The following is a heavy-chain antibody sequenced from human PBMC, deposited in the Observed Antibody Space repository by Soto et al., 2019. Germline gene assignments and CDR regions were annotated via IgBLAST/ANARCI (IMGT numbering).Heavy chain of an antibody. CDR3: AKLGNGDDYF. CDR2: IGSGGTTT. V-gene: IGHV3-53*01. D-gene: IGHD5-12*01. J-gene: IGHJ4*02. CDR1: GFTVSSNF. Sequence: GGSLRLSCVASGFTVSSNFMTWVRQAPGKGLEWVSSIGSGGTTTYYADSVKGRFTISRDNSQNTLYLQMSSLRAEDTAVYYCAKLGNGDDYFWGQGTLVTVSS.